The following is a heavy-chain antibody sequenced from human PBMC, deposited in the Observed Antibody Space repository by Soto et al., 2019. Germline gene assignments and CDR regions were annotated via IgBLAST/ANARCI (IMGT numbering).Heavy chain of an antibody. D-gene: IGHD3-22*01. CDR3: ARDAAMIVVVNTPKY. CDR2: ISYDGSNK. CDR1: GFTFSSYA. Sequence: QVQLVESGGGVVQPGRSLRLSCAASGFTFSSYAMHWVRQAPGKGLEWVAVISYDGSNKYYADSVKGRFTISRDNSKNTLYLQMNSLRAEDTAGYYWARDAAMIVVVNTPKYWGQGTLVTVSS. V-gene: IGHV3-30-3*01. J-gene: IGHJ4*02.